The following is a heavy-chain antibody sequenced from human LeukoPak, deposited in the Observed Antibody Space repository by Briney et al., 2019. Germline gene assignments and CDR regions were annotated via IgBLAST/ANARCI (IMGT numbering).Heavy chain of an antibody. V-gene: IGHV3-33*01. D-gene: IGHD3-10*01. CDR2: IWYDGSNK. CDR3: ARDPSGSYIDV. CDR1: GFTFSSYG. Sequence: PGRSLRLSCAASGFTFSSYGMHWVRQAPGKGLEWVAVIWYDGSNKYYADSVKGRFTISRDNSKNTLYLQMNSLRAEDTAVYYCARDPSGSYIDVWGKGTTVTVSS. J-gene: IGHJ6*03.